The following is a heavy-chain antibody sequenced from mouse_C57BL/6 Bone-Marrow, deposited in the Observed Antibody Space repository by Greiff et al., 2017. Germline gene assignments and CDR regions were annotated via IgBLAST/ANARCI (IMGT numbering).Heavy chain of an antibody. CDR1: GYTFTSYW. J-gene: IGHJ4*01. CDR3: ATSGYGNLYYYAMDY. CDR2: IDPADSST. Sequence: QVQLQQPGAELVRPGTSVKLSCKASGYTFTSYWMHWVKQRPGQGLEWIGVIDPADSSTTYNQKFKGKATLTVDTSASTAYMQLSSLTSEDSAVYYCATSGYGNLYYYAMDYWGQGTSVTVSS. D-gene: IGHD2-10*02. V-gene: IGHV1-59*01.